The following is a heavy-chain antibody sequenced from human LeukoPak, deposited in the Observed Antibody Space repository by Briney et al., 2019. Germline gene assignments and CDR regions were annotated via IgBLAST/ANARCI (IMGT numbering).Heavy chain of an antibody. CDR3: AKEKYSSGWYPYGMDV. CDR1: GITFSRFG. CDR2: IWYDGSNK. J-gene: IGHJ6*02. V-gene: IGHV3-30*02. Sequence: GGSLRLSCAAPGITFSRFGMHWLRQAPDKGLEWVAFIWYDGSNKFYTDSVKGRFTIFRDNSKNTLYLQMNSLRAEDTAVYYCAKEKYSSGWYPYGMDVWVQGTTVSVSS. D-gene: IGHD6-19*01.